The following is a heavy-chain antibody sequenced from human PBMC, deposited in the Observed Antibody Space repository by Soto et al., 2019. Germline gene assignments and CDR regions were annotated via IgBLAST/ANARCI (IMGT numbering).Heavy chain of an antibody. Sequence: ASVQVSCKASGYTFTSYGISWVRQAPGQGLEWMGWISAYNGNANYAQKLQGRVTMTTDTSTSTAYMELRSLRSDDTAVYYFARDRPTQWLVPTSLGYWGQGTLVTVSS. CDR2: ISAYNGNA. V-gene: IGHV1-18*04. CDR1: GYTFTSYG. CDR3: ARDRPTQWLVPTSLGY. J-gene: IGHJ4*02. D-gene: IGHD6-19*01.